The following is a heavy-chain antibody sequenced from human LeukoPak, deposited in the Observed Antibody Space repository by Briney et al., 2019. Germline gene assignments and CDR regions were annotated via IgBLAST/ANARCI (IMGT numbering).Heavy chain of an antibody. V-gene: IGHV4-59*01. CDR3: AGPDCSGGSCYPYYFDY. CDR1: GGSISSYY. Sequence: SETLSLTCTVSGGSISSYYWSWIRQPPGKGLEWIGYIYYSGSTNYNPSLKSRVTISVDTSKNQFSLKLSSVTAADTAVYYCAGPDCSGGSCYPYYFDYWGQGTLVTVSS. CDR2: IYYSGST. J-gene: IGHJ4*02. D-gene: IGHD2-15*01.